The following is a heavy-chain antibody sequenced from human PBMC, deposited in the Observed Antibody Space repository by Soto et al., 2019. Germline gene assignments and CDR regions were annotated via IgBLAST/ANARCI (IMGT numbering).Heavy chain of an antibody. Sequence: SETLSLTCTVSGGSISSYYWSWIRQPAGKGLEWIGRIYTSGSTNYNPSLKSRVTMSVDTSKNQFSLKLSSVTAADTAVYYCARGGRDYGSGSYYTDYYYGMDVWGQGTTVTVS. D-gene: IGHD3-10*01. CDR1: GGSISSYY. V-gene: IGHV4-4*07. CDR2: IYTSGST. J-gene: IGHJ6*02. CDR3: ARGGRDYGSGSYYTDYYYGMDV.